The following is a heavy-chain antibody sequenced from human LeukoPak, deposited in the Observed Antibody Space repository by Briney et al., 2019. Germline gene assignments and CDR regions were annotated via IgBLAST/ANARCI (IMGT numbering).Heavy chain of an antibody. CDR2: ISYDGSNK. J-gene: IGHJ4*02. Sequence: GASLSLSCAASGFPFSSYAMHWVRQAPGKGLEWVAVISYDGSNKYYADSVKGRFTISRDNSKNTLYLQMNSLRAEDTAVYYCARVPTANWNDVGIDYWGQGTLVTVSS. V-gene: IGHV3-30-3*01. D-gene: IGHD1-1*01. CDR1: GFPFSSYA. CDR3: ARVPTANWNDVGIDY.